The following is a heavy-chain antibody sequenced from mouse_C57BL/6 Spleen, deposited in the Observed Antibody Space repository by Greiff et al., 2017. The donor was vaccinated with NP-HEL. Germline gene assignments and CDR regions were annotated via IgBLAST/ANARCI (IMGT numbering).Heavy chain of an antibody. CDR1: GYTFTSYW. Sequence: QVQLQQPGAELVKPGASVKLSCKASGYTFTSYWMHWVMQRPGQGLEWIGMIHPNSGSTNYNEKFKSKATLTVDKSSSTAYMQLSSLTSEDSAVYYCARWTAQVYYAMDYWGQGTSVTVSS. J-gene: IGHJ4*01. CDR3: ARWTAQVYYAMDY. V-gene: IGHV1-64*01. D-gene: IGHD3-2*02. CDR2: IHPNSGST.